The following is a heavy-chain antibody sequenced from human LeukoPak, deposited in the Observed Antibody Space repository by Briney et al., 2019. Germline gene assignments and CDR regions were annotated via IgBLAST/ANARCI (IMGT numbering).Heavy chain of an antibody. CDR3: VRDDDRPDNGLDY. CDR1: GFTFSSYS. CDR2: ISSSSSTI. Sequence: GGSLRLSCAASGFTFSSYSMNWVRQAPGKGLEWVSYISSSSSTIYYADSVKGRSTISRDNAKNSLYLQMNSLRAEDTAVYYCVRDDDRPDNGLDYWGQGTLVTVSS. V-gene: IGHV3-48*01. D-gene: IGHD3-22*01. J-gene: IGHJ4*02.